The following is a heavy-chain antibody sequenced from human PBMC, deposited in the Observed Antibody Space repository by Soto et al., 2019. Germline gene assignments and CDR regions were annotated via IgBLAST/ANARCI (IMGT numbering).Heavy chain of an antibody. CDR3: ARDTLHGDSKGGSRFDP. CDR1: GYTFTSYG. J-gene: IGHJ5*02. V-gene: IGHV1-18*01. Sequence: QVQLVQSGAEVKKPGASVKVSCKASGYTFTSYGISWVRQAPGQGLEWMGWISSYNGNTNYAQKLQGRVTMTTDTATDTAYMELRSLTSDDTAVYYCARDTLHGDSKGGSRFDPWGQGTLVTVSS. CDR2: ISSYNGNT. D-gene: IGHD2-21*02.